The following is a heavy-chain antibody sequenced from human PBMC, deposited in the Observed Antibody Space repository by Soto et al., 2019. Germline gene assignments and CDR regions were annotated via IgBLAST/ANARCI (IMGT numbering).Heavy chain of an antibody. V-gene: IGHV1-18*01. D-gene: IGHD6-19*01. CDR2: ISAYNGNT. Sequence: ASVKVSCKASGYTFTSYGISWVRQAPGQGLEWMGWISAYNGNTNYAQKLQGRVTMTTGTSTSTAYMELRSLRSDDTAVYYCARDSSGWYHTGFDPWGQGTLVTVSS. CDR1: GYTFTSYG. CDR3: ARDSSGWYHTGFDP. J-gene: IGHJ5*02.